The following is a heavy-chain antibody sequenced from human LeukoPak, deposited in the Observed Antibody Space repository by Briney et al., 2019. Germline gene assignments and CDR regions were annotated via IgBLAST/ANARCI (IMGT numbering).Heavy chain of an antibody. Sequence: SVKVSCKASGGTFSSYAISWVRQAPGQGLEWMGGIIPIFGTANYAQKFQGRVTIIADESTSTAYMELSSLRAEDTAIYYCAKGGRECTSTTCYTLYNWFDPWGQGTLVTVSS. CDR1: GGTFSSYA. D-gene: IGHD2-2*02. CDR2: IIPIFGTA. J-gene: IGHJ5*02. V-gene: IGHV1-69*13. CDR3: AKGGRECTSTTCYTLYNWFDP.